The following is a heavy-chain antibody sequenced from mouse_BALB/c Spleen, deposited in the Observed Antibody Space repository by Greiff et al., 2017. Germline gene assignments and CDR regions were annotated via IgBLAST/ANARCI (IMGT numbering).Heavy chain of an antibody. CDR1: GFTFSSYT. CDR3: ARSLYSEFAY. CDR2: ISNGGGST. V-gene: IGHV5-12-2*01. Sequence: EVKLMESGGGLVQPGGSLKLSCAASGFTFSSYTMSWVRQTPEKRLEWVAYISNGGGSTYYPDTVKGRFTISRDNAKNTLYLQMSSLKSEDTAMYYCARSLYSEFAYWGQGTLVTVSA. D-gene: IGHD2-12*01. J-gene: IGHJ3*01.